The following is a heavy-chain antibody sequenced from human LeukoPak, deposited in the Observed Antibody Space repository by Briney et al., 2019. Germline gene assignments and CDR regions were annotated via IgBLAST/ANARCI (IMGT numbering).Heavy chain of an antibody. V-gene: IGHV1-2*02. J-gene: IGHJ4*02. CDR2: INPNSGGT. D-gene: IGHD3-22*01. CDR1: GYTFTGYY. CDR3: TSGGFDSSGYYYLDY. Sequence: ASVKVSCEASGYTFTGYYMHWVRQAPGQGLEWMGWINPNSGGTNYAQKFQGRVTMTRDTSISTAYMELSRLRSDDTAVYYCTSGGFDSSGYYYLDYWGQGTLVTVSS.